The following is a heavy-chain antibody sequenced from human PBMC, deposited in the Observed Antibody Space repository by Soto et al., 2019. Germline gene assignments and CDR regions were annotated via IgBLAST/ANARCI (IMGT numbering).Heavy chain of an antibody. CDR1: GFTFSSYS. CDR2: ISSSSDTI. D-gene: IGHD6-19*01. J-gene: IGHJ6*02. V-gene: IGHV3-48*02. CDR3: TRDPGIAVGPYYYYAMDV. Sequence: GGSLRLSCAASGFTFSSYSMNWGRQAPGKGREWVSYISSSSDTIYYADSVRGRFTISRDNAKNSLYLQLNSLRDEDTAVYYCTRDPGIAVGPYYYYAMDVWGQGTTVTVSS.